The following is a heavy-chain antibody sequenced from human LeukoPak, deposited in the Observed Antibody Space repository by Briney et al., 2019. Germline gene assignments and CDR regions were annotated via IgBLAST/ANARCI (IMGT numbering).Heavy chain of an antibody. Sequence: RSGGSLRLSCAASGFTFDDYAMHWVRQAPGKGLEWVSGISWNSGSIVYADSVKGRFTISKDNSKNMVFLQMNSLRPEDTAVYYCAKDRGDHTYYYYFYMDVWGKGTTVTISS. CDR1: GFTFDDYA. CDR3: AKDRGDHTYYYYFYMDV. V-gene: IGHV3-9*01. D-gene: IGHD2-21*02. CDR2: ISWNSGSI. J-gene: IGHJ6*03.